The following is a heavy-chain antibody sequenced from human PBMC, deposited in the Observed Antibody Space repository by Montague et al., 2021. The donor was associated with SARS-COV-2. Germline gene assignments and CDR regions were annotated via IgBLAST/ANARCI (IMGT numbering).Heavy chain of an antibody. D-gene: IGHD3-22*01. V-gene: IGHV4-39*07. Sequence: SETLSLTCTVSGGSISSSSSYWGWIRQPPGMGLEWIGSIYYSGSTYYXPSLKSRITISVDTSKNQFSLRLTSVTAADMAVYYCARDIRIPMLIVIQGYGMDVWGQGTTVTVSS. CDR3: ARDIRIPMLIVIQGYGMDV. CDR1: GGSISSSSSY. CDR2: IYYSGST. J-gene: IGHJ6*02.